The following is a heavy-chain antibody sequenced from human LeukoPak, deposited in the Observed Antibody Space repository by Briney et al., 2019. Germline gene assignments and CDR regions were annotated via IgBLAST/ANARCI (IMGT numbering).Heavy chain of an antibody. CDR2: INHSGST. D-gene: IGHD3-10*01. CDR1: GGSFSGYY. V-gene: IGHV4-34*01. CDR3: ASVDYYGSGSYDY. J-gene: IGHJ4*02. Sequence: SETLSLTCAVYGGSFSGYYWSWTRQPPGKGLEWIGEINHSGSTNYNPSLKSRVTISVDTSKNQFSLKLSSVTAADTAVYYCASVDYYGSGSYDYWGQGTLVTVSS.